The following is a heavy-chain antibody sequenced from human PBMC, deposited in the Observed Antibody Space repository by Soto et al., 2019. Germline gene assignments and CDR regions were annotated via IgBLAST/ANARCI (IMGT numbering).Heavy chain of an antibody. CDR1: GGTFGSYA. V-gene: IGHV1-69*01. D-gene: IGHD2-2*01. Sequence: QVQLVQSGAEVKKPGSSVKVSCKASGGTFGSYAISWVRQAPGQGLEWMGGIIPIPGTANYEQKFQGRVTIAEDESTSTAYMEQSRLRSEDTAVYYWATSQGRSTSLEIYYYYYYGIDVWGQGTPVTVSS. CDR3: ATSQGRSTSLEIYYYYYYGIDV. CDR2: IIPIPGTA. J-gene: IGHJ6*02.